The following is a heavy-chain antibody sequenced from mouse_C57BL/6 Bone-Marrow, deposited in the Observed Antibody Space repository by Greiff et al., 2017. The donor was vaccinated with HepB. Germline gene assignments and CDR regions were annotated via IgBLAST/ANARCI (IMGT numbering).Heavy chain of an antibody. CDR2: IRLKSDNYAT. Sequence: EVKLLESGGGLVKPGGSLKLSCVASGFTFSNYWMNWVRQSPEKGLEWVAQIRLKSDNYATHYAESVKGRFTISRDDSKSSVYLQMNNLRAEDTGIYFCTPGAFSAMDYWGQGTSVTVSS. J-gene: IGHJ4*01. CDR1: GFTFSNYW. CDR3: TPGAFSAMDY. V-gene: IGHV6-3*01.